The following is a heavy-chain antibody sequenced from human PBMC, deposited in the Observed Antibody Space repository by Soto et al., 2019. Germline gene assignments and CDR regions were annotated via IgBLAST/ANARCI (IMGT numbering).Heavy chain of an antibody. V-gene: IGHV1-18*01. Sequence: GASVKVSCKASGYTFTSYGISWVRQAPGQGLEWMGWISAYNGNTNYAQKLQGRVTMTTDTSTSTAYMELRSLRSDDTAVYYCARDDITIFGVVSPLRLDVWGQGTTVTVSS. CDR2: ISAYNGNT. CDR1: GYTFTSYG. D-gene: IGHD3-3*01. J-gene: IGHJ6*02. CDR3: ARDDITIFGVVSPLRLDV.